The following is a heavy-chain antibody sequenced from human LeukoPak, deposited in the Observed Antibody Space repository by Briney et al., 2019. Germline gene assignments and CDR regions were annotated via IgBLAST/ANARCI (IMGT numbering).Heavy chain of an antibody. CDR1: GFTFNNYG. V-gene: IGHV3-30*02. CDR2: IRYDGSNK. D-gene: IGHD3-10*01. Sequence: GGSLRLSCAASGFTFNNYGMHWVRQAPGKGLEWVAFIRYDGSNKYYADSVKGRFTISRDNSKNTLYLQMNSLRAEDTAVYYCAKDRGLWFGELLYLDYWGQGTLVTVSS. CDR3: AKDRGLWFGELLYLDY. J-gene: IGHJ4*02.